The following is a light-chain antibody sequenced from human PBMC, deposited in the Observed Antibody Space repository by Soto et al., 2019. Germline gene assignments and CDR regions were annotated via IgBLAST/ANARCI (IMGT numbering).Light chain of an antibody. J-gene: IGKJ1*01. Sequence: ALTQSPGPLSLSPGERATLSCRASQSVSNNYLAWYQQKPGQSPSLLIHGASNRATGIPDRFSGSGSGTDFNLTISRLEPEDFAVYYCQQYGSSPTTFGQGTKVDI. CDR3: QQYGSSPTT. CDR1: QSVSNNY. CDR2: GAS. V-gene: IGKV3-20*01.